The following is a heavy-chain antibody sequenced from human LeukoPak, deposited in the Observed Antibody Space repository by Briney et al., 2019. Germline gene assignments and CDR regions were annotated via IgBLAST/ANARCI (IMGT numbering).Heavy chain of an antibody. J-gene: IGHJ4*02. V-gene: IGHV4-30-4*08. CDR1: GGSISSGGYY. CDR2: IYYSGST. D-gene: IGHD4-17*01. Sequence: SQTLSLTCTVSGGSISSGGYYWSWIRQPPGKGLEWIGYIYYSGSTYYNPSLKSRVTISVDTSKNQFSLKLSSVTAADTAVYYCARSEPIYGDYVVDYWGQGTLVTVSS. CDR3: ARSEPIYGDYVVDY.